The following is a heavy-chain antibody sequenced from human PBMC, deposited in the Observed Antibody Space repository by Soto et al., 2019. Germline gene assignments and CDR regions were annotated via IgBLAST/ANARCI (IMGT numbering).Heavy chain of an antibody. D-gene: IGHD6-19*01. CDR1: GFTFTSSA. J-gene: IGHJ6*02. Sequence: SVKVSCKASGFTFTSSAVQWVRQARGQRLEWIGWIVVGSGNTNYAQKFQERVTITRDMSTSTAYMELSSLRSEDTAVYYCAADSIAVARGYYGMDVWGQGTAVTVSS. CDR2: IVVGSGNT. CDR3: AADSIAVARGYYGMDV. V-gene: IGHV1-58*01.